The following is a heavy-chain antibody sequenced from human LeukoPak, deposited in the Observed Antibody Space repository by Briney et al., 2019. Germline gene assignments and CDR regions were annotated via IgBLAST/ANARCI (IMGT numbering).Heavy chain of an antibody. Sequence: GGALRLSCAASGGTFDDYGMSWVRQVPGKGLEWVSGINLDGGSTGYADSVKGRFTISRDNAKNSLYLQMKSLRAEDTALYYCARDLVVVPAAIPNWFDPWGPGTLVTVSS. J-gene: IGHJ5*02. CDR1: GGTFDDYG. V-gene: IGHV3-20*04. D-gene: IGHD2-2*01. CDR3: ARDLVVVPAAIPNWFDP. CDR2: INLDGGST.